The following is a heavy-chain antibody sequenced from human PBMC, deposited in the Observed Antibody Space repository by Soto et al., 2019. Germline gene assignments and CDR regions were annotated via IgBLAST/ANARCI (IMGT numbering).Heavy chain of an antibody. V-gene: IGHV1-18*01. CDR3: TRGWFGELVYYFDY. CDR2: ISPYNGNT. J-gene: IGHJ4*02. CDR1: GYTFTTYG. Sequence: QVQLVQSGAEVKKPGASVKVSCKTSGYTFTTYGISWVRQAPGQGLEWMGWISPYNGNTKYAQKLQGRVTMTADTXXSTAYMDLRSLTSDDTAVYYCTRGWFGELVYYFDYWGQGTLVTVSS. D-gene: IGHD3-10*01.